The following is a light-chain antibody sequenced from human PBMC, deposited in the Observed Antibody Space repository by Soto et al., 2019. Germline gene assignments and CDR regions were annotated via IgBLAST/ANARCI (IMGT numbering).Light chain of an antibody. CDR2: EVS. J-gene: IGLJ1*01. V-gene: IGLV2-8*01. CDR1: RRDIGGYDF. Sequence: QSALIQPPSAAGSPGQSVTISCTGTRRDIGGYDFVSWYQQHPGKAPKLMMSEVSKRPSGVPDRFSGSKSGNTASLSSSGLTTDDEADYYCCSFAGGTNLVFGTGTKLTVL. CDR3: CSFAGGTNLV.